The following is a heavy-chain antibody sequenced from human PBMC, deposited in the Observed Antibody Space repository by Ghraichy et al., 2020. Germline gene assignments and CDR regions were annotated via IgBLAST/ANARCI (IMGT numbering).Heavy chain of an antibody. Sequence: GSLRLSCVASGFTFSSYSMNWVRQAPGKGLEWVSSISSSSSYIYYADSVKGRFTISRDNAKNSLYLQMNSLRAEDTAVYYCARGGLGYYGSGSGVWGQGTTVTVSS. CDR2: ISSSSSYI. V-gene: IGHV3-21*01. CDR3: ARGGLGYYGSGSGV. D-gene: IGHD3-10*01. J-gene: IGHJ6*02. CDR1: GFTFSSYS.